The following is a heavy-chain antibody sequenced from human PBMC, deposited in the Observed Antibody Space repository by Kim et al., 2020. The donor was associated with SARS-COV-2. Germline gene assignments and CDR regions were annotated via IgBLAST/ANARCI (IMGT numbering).Heavy chain of an antibody. Sequence: AQKFQGRVTMTRDTSRSTVDMELSSLRSEDTALYYCSRDQGAGDGMDVWGQGTTVTVSS. CDR3: SRDQGAGDGMDV. V-gene: IGHV1-46*01. D-gene: IGHD3-10*01. J-gene: IGHJ6*02.